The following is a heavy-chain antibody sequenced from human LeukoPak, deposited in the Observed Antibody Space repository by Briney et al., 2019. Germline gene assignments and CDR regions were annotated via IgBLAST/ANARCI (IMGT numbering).Heavy chain of an antibody. J-gene: IGHJ4*02. V-gene: IGHV1-2*02. CDR1: GYTFTGYY. D-gene: IGHD3-22*01. CDR2: VNPNSGGS. CDR3: ARVKTMIIVVSLFDY. Sequence: ASVKVSCKASGYTFTGYYMHWVRQAPGQGLEWMGWVNPNSGGSNYAQKFQGRVTMTRDTSISTTYMELSRLRSDDTAVYYCARVKTMIIVVSLFDYWGQGTLVTVSS.